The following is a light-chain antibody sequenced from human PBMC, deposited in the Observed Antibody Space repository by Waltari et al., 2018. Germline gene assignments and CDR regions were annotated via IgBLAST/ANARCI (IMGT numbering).Light chain of an antibody. J-gene: IGKJ1*01. CDR1: QRISSY. CDR2: AAS. Sequence: IQMPQSPSSLSASVGDRVTITCRASQRISSYLNWYQQKPGKAPKLLIYAASSLESGVPSRFSGSGFGTDFTLTINGLQAEDYAAYYCQQTYNNFRTFGQGTKVDVK. CDR3: QQTYNNFRT. V-gene: IGKV1-39*01.